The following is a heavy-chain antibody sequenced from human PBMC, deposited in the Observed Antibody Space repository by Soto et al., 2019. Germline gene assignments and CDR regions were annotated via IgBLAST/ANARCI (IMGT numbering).Heavy chain of an antibody. CDR3: PQNFLKDYYYVRDV. CDR2: IYYSGRT. CDR1: GGSISSGGYY. V-gene: IGHV4-31*03. D-gene: IGHD1-7*01. J-gene: IGHJ6*02. Sequence: QVQLQEWGPGLLTPSQTLSLTCTVSGGSISSGGYYWSWIRQHPGKGLEWIGYIYYSGRTYYNPSLKSRVTISVDTSKHQFALKLSSVTAADTAVYYWPQNFLKDYYYVRDVWGQGPTVTVSS.